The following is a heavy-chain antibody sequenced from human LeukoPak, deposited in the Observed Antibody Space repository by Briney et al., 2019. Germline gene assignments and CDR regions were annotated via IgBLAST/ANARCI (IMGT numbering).Heavy chain of an antibody. J-gene: IGHJ4*02. D-gene: IGHD3-16*02. CDR1: GFTFSSYG. CDR3: ARDGNYRFDN. V-gene: IGHV3-33*01. CDR2: IWYDGSKT. Sequence: GGSLRLSCAASGFTFSSYGMHWVRQAPGKGLEWVAVIWYDGSKTYYADSVKGRFTISRDSSKKTLYLQMNSLRAEDTAVYYCARDGNYRFDNWGQGTLVTVSS.